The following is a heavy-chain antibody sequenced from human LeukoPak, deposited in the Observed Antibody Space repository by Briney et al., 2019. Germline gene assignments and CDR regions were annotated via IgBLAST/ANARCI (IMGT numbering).Heavy chain of an antibody. D-gene: IGHD4-11*01. V-gene: IGHV3-23*01. CDR1: GFTFSSYA. J-gene: IGHJ1*01. Sequence: GGSLRLSCAASGFTFSSYAMSWVRQAPGKGLEWVSAISGSGGSTYYADSVKGRFTISRDNAKNSVYLQMNSLGADDTAVYYCATYSILNAREFRYWGQGTLVTVTS. CDR3: ATYSILNAREFRY. CDR2: ISGSGGST.